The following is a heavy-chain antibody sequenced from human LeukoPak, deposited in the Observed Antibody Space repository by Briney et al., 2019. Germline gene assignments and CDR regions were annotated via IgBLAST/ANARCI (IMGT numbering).Heavy chain of an antibody. J-gene: IGHJ4*02. CDR2: IYYSGST. D-gene: IGHD6-13*01. Sequence: SETLSLTCTVSGVSISSSSYYWGWIRQPPGKGLEWIGSIYYSGSTYYNPSLKSRVTISVDTSKNQFSLKLSSVTAADTAVYYCARDPSIYSSSWYYFDYWGQGTLVTVSS. CDR3: ARDPSIYSSSWYYFDY. V-gene: IGHV4-39*07. CDR1: GVSISSSSYY.